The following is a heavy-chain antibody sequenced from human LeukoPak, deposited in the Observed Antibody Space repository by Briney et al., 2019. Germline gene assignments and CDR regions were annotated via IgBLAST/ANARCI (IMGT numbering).Heavy chain of an antibody. CDR1: GYTFTGYY. CDR3: ARSFFTSAIDY. CDR2: INPNSGGT. J-gene: IGHJ4*02. V-gene: IGHV1-2*06. Sequence: ASVKVSCKASGYTFTGYYMHWVRQAPGQGLEWMGRINPNSGGTNYAQKFQGRVTMTRGTSISTAYMELSRLRSDDTAVYYCARSFFTSAIDYWGQGTLVTVSS. D-gene: IGHD3-16*01.